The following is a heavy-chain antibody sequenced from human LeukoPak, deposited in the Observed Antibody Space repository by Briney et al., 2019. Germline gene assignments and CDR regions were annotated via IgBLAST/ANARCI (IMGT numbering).Heavy chain of an antibody. Sequence: SETLSLTCTVSGDSISNYYWSWIRQPAGRGLEWIGRMYTSGATNYNPSLKSRATMSVDTSKNQLSLRLSSVTAADRAVYYCAREGPAASTFFYYFMDVWGKGTTVTVSS. D-gene: IGHD2-2*01. CDR2: MYTSGAT. CDR3: AREGPAASTFFYYFMDV. V-gene: IGHV4-4*07. J-gene: IGHJ6*03. CDR1: GDSISNYY.